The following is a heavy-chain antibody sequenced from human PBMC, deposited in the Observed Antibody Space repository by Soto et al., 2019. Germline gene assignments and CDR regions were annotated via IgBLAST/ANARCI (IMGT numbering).Heavy chain of an antibody. CDR1: GGSVISGSYY. J-gene: IGHJ5*02. CDR3: ARESSSWSNWFDP. D-gene: IGHD6-13*01. Sequence: SETLSLTCTVSGGSVISGSYYFICIRQPPGKGLEWIGYIYYSGSTNYNPSLKSRVTISVDTSKNQFSLKLSSVTAADTAVYYCARESSSWSNWFDPWGQGTLVTVSS. CDR2: IYYSGST. V-gene: IGHV4-61*01.